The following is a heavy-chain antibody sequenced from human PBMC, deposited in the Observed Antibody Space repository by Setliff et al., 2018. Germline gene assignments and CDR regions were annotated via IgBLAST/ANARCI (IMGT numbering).Heavy chain of an antibody. CDR3: ARRPSGNRPNWFDP. J-gene: IGHJ5*02. V-gene: IGHV4-38-2*01. D-gene: IGHD3-10*01. CDR1: GFSISSGYY. Sequence: PSETLSLTCAVSGFSISSGYYWGWIRQPPGKGLEWIVNIHHSGKAYYNPSLKSRVTMSVDTSKNHVSLKLSSVTAADTAVYYCARRPSGNRPNWFDPWGQGTLVTVSS. CDR2: IHHSGKA.